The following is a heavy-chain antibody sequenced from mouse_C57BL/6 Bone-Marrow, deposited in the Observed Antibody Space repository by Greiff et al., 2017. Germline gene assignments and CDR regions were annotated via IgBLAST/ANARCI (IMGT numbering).Heavy chain of an antibody. CDR1: GYTFTDYY. Sequence: VMLVESGAELVRPGASVKLSCKASGYTFTDYYINWVKQRPGQGLEWIARIYPGSGNTYYNEKFKGKATLTAEKSSSTAYMQLSSLTSEDSGVYFCAREDLSTVVADYAMDYWGQGTSVTVSS. J-gene: IGHJ4*01. CDR2: IYPGSGNT. CDR3: AREDLSTVVADYAMDY. V-gene: IGHV1-76*01. D-gene: IGHD1-1*01.